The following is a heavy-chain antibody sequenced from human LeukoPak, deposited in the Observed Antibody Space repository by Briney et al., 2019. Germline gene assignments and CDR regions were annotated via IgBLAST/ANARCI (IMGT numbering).Heavy chain of an antibody. Sequence: SETLSLTCAVYGGSLSGYYWSWIRQPPGKGLECIGKINHSRSTNYNPSLKSRVTISVDTSKNQFSLKLSSVTAADTAVYYCAREAGATTTYYFDYWGQGTLVTVSS. J-gene: IGHJ4*02. CDR2: INHSRST. CDR1: GGSLSGYY. CDR3: AREAGATTTYYFDY. D-gene: IGHD1-26*01. V-gene: IGHV4-34*01.